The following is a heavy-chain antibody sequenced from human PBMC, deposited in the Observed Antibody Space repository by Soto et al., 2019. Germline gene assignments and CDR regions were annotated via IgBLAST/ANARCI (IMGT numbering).Heavy chain of an antibody. Sequence: QVQLVESGGGVVQPGRSLRLSCAASGFIFSSYGMHWVRQAPGKGLEWVAVISYDGSNKYYADSVKGRFTISRDNSKNTLYLQMNSLRAEDTAVYYCAKAPGDYFDYWGQGTLVTVSS. CDR2: ISYDGSNK. CDR1: GFIFSSYG. J-gene: IGHJ4*02. CDR3: AKAPGDYFDY. V-gene: IGHV3-30*18.